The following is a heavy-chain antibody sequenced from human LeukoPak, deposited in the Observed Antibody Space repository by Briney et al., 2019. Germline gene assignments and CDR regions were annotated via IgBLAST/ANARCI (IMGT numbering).Heavy chain of an antibody. CDR3: ARLSIAGCF. Sequence: SETLSLTCTVSGGSISSSSYYWGWIRQPPGKGLEWIGSIYYSGNTYYNPSLKSRVTISVDTSKNQFSLKLSSVTAADTAVYYCARLSIAGCFWGQGTLVTVSS. J-gene: IGHJ4*02. CDR2: IYYSGNT. V-gene: IGHV4-39*01. D-gene: IGHD6-6*01. CDR1: GGSISSSSYY.